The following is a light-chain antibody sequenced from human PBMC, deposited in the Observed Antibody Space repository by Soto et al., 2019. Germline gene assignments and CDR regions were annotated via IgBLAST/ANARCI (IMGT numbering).Light chain of an antibody. CDR1: SSDVGGYNY. Sequence: QSALTQPPSASGSPGQSVTISCTGTSSDVGGYNYVSWYQQHPGKAPKLMIYDVSTRPSGVPDRFSGSNSGNTASLTVSGLQAEDGADYYCSSYAGSNNLVFGGGTKLTVL. J-gene: IGLJ2*01. CDR3: SSYAGSNNLV. CDR2: DVS. V-gene: IGLV2-8*01.